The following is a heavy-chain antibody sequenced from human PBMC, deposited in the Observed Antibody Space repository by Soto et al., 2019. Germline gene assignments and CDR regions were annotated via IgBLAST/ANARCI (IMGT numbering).Heavy chain of an antibody. V-gene: IGHV3-23*01. Sequence: GGSLRLSCAASGFTFSSYAMSWVRQAPGKGLEWVSAISGSGGSTYYADSVKGRFTISRDNSKKKLYLQMNSLRAEDTAVYYCAKAPRSSGWYYWFDPWGQGTLVTVSS. CDR3: AKAPRSSGWYYWFDP. D-gene: IGHD6-19*01. CDR1: GFTFSSYA. CDR2: ISGSGGST. J-gene: IGHJ5*02.